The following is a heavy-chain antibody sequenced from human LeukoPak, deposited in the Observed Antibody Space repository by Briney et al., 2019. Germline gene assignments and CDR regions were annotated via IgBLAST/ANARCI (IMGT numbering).Heavy chain of an antibody. CDR2: IYYRGST. V-gene: IGHV4-59*01. CDR1: GGSISSYF. CDR3: ARFPGDSPNYYYHMDV. D-gene: IGHD7-27*01. Sequence: SETLSLTCTVSGGSISSYFWSWIRQPPGKGLEWIGYIYYRGSTNYNPSLRSRVTISIATSRKNLSLRLSSVTAADTAVYFCARFPGDSPNYYYHMDVWGKGTTVTISS. J-gene: IGHJ6*03.